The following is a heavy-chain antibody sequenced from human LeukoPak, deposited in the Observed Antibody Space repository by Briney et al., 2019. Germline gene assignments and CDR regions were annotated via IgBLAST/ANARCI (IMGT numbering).Heavy chain of an antibody. Sequence: PSECLSPTWSVSGGSVISSYWGWIRQPPGEGMGWIGYIYYTGITKYSPSLTSRVTISVDTSKNQFSLKLTSVTAADTAVYYCTRHAPVPVIGHGMGVWGQGTTVTVSS. CDR2: IYYTGIT. V-gene: IGHV4-59*08. CDR3: TRHAPVPVIGHGMGV. CDR1: GGSVISSY. D-gene: IGHD3-10*01. J-gene: IGHJ6*02.